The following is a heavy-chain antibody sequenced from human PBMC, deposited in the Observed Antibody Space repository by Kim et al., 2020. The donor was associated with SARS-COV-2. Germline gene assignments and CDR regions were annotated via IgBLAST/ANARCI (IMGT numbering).Heavy chain of an antibody. D-gene: IGHD6-13*01. CDR2: ISSNGVST. CDR3: VRGRAVQLVRYFYY. CDR1: GFSFSSYA. V-gene: IGHV3-64*01. Sequence: GGSLRLSCAASGFSFSSYAMHWVRQAPGKGLEHVSAISSNGVSTYYANSVKGRFTISRDNSKNTVYLQMGSLRAEDMAVYYCVRGRAVQLVRYFYYWGQG. J-gene: IGHJ4*02.